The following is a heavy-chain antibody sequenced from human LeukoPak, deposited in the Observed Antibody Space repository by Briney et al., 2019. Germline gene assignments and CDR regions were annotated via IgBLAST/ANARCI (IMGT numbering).Heavy chain of an antibody. CDR2: ISGSGGST. CDR3: AKTYYYDSSGYYYGLWYFDY. D-gene: IGHD3-22*01. Sequence: GGSLRLSCAASGFTFSSYAMSWVRQAPGKGLEWASAISGSGGSTYYADSVKGRFTISRDNSKNTLYLQMNSLRAEDTAVYYCAKTYYYDSSGYYYGLWYFDYWGQGTLVTVSS. CDR1: GFTFSSYA. J-gene: IGHJ4*02. V-gene: IGHV3-23*01.